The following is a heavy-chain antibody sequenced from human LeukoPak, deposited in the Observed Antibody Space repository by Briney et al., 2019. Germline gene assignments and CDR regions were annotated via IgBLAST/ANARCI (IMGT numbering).Heavy chain of an antibody. V-gene: IGHV6-1*01. CDR2: TYYRFKWYN. CDR3: ARGVYGDSLGYYYYYMDV. CDR1: GDSVSSNSAA. Sequence: SQTLSLTCATSGDSVSSNSAAWNWIRQSPSRGLEWLGRTYYRFKWYNDYAVSVKSRITINPDTSKNQQFSLKLSSVTTADTAVYYCARGVYGDSLGYYYYYMDVWGKGTTVTVSS. D-gene: IGHD4-17*01. J-gene: IGHJ6*03.